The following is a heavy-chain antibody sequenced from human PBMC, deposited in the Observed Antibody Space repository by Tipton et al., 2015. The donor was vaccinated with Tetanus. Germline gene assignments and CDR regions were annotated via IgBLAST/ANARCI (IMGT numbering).Heavy chain of an antibody. CDR3: ARAPGLLIDL. J-gene: IGHJ5*02. CDR2: ISYSGRT. V-gene: IGHV4-61*01. CDR1: GGSVRSGSYY. Sequence: TLSLTCTVSGGSVRSGSYYWNWIRQPPGKGLEWIGYISYSGRTNSNYSLKSRITISQDTSKNQFSLRLTSVTAADTAVYYCARAPGLLIDLWGQGTLVSVSS. D-gene: IGHD3-10*01.